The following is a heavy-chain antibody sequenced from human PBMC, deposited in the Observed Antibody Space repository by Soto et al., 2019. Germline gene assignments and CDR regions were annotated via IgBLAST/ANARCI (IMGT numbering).Heavy chain of an antibody. Sequence: GSLGLACAASGFTFRIYVMTWVRQAAGKGLEWVSGISGSSVMTYYADSVKGRFTISRDNSKNTLYLQMNSLRAEDTAVYYCPKSLYDSSGYQPLGFWGQGTMVTVSS. J-gene: IGHJ4*02. CDR2: ISGSSVMT. D-gene: IGHD3-22*01. CDR1: GFTFRIYV. V-gene: IGHV3-23*01. CDR3: PKSLYDSSGYQPLGF.